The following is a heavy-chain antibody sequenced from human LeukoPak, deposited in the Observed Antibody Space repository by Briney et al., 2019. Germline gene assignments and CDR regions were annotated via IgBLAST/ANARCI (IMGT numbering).Heavy chain of an antibody. V-gene: IGHV4-34*01. Sequence: LETLSLTCAVYGGSFSGYYWSWIRQPPGKGLEWIGEINHSGSTNYNPSLKSRVTISVDTSKNQFSLKLSSVTAADTAVYYCAGARRYSSGWFARLTNPAGFDPWGQGTLVTVSS. D-gene: IGHD6-19*01. CDR3: AGARRYSSGWFARLTNPAGFDP. CDR1: GGSFSGYY. J-gene: IGHJ5*02. CDR2: INHSGST.